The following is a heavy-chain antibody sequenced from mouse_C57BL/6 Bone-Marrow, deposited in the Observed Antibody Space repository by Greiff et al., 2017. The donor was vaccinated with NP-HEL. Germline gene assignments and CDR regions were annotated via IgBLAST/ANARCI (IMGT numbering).Heavy chain of an antibody. J-gene: IGHJ2*01. V-gene: IGHV5-16*01. CDR2: INYDGSST. Sequence: EVQVVESEGGLVQPGSSMKLSCTASGFTFSDYYMAWVRQVPEKGLEWVANINYDGSSTYYLDSLKSRFIISRDNAKNILYLQMSSLKSEDTATYYCARGSSLDYWGQGTTLTVSS. CDR3: ARGSSLDY. D-gene: IGHD6-1*01. CDR1: GFTFSDYY.